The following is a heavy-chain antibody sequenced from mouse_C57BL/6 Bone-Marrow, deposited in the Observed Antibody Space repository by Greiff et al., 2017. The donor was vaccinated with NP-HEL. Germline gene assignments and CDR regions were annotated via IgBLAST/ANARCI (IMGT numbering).Heavy chain of an antibody. CDR3: ARDLLGDFDY. D-gene: IGHD2-10*01. Sequence: QVQLQQPGAELVRPGTSVKLSCKASGYTFTSYWMHWVKQRPGQGLEWIGVIDPSDSYTNYNQKFKGKAKLTVDTSSSTAYMQLSSLTSEDSAVYYCARDLLGDFDYWGQGTTLTVSS. V-gene: IGHV1-59*01. J-gene: IGHJ2*01. CDR1: GYTFTSYW. CDR2: IDPSDSYT.